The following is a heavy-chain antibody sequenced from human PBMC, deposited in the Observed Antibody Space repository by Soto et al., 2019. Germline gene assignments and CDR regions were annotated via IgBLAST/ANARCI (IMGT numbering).Heavy chain of an antibody. Sequence: GESLKISCKGSGYSFTSYWIGWVRQMPGKGLEWMGIIYPGDSDTRYSPSFQGQVTISADKSISTAYLQWSSLKASDTAMYYCARGLQVVSYYYYGMDVWGQGTTVTVSS. CDR1: GYSFTSYW. CDR3: ARGLQVVSYYYYGMDV. CDR2: IYPGDSDT. D-gene: IGHD2-15*01. J-gene: IGHJ6*02. V-gene: IGHV5-51*01.